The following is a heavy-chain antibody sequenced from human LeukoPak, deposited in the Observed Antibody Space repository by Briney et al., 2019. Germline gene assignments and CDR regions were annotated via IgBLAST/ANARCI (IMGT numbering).Heavy chain of an antibody. CDR2: IYYSGST. D-gene: IGHD6-19*01. CDR1: GGSISSYY. CDR3: XXXXYFGAGIGEYYFDY. V-gene: IGHV4-59*08. J-gene: IGHJ4*02. Sequence: PSETLSLTCTVSGGSISSYYWSWIRQPPGKGLEWIGYIYYSGSTNYNPSLKSRVTISVDTSKNQFSLKLSSVTAADTAVYYCXXXXYFGAGIGEYYFDYWGQGTLVTVSS.